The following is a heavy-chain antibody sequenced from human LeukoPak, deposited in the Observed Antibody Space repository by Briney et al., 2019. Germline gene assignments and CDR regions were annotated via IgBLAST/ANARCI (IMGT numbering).Heavy chain of an antibody. V-gene: IGHV4-4*07. CDR3: ARHTYYDFWSGSQGAFDY. D-gene: IGHD3-3*01. J-gene: IGHJ4*02. CDR2: IYTSGST. CDR1: GGSISSYY. Sequence: SETLSLTCTVSGGSISSYYWSWIRQPAGKGLEWIGRIYTSGSTNYNPSLKSRVTISVDTSKNQFSLKLSSVTAADTAVYYCARHTYYDFWSGSQGAFDYWGQGTLVTVSS.